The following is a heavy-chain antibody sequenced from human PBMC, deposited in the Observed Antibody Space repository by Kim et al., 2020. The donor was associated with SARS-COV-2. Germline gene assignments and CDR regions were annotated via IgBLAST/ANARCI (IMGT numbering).Heavy chain of an antibody. CDR2: IIPIFGTA. J-gene: IGHJ6*02. Sequence: SVKVSCKASGGTFSSYAISWVRQAPGQGLEWMGGIIPIFGTANYAQKFQGRVTITADESTSTAYMELSSLRSEDTAVYYCAREVPSSSENYYYGMDVWGQGTTVTVSS. V-gene: IGHV1-69*13. CDR3: AREVPSSSENYYYGMDV. CDR1: GGTFSSYA. D-gene: IGHD6-6*01.